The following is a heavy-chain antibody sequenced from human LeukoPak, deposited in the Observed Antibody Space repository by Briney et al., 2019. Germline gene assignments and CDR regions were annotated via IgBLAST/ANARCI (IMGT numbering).Heavy chain of an antibody. D-gene: IGHD6-6*01. V-gene: IGHV4-59*01. CDR3: ARVDPDSSSTLEVFDY. J-gene: IGHJ4*02. CDR1: SGSISSYY. Sequence: PSETLSLTCTVSSGSISSYYWSWIRQPPGKGLEWIGYTYYSGSTNYNPSLESRVTISVDTSKNQFSLKLSSVTAADTAVYYCARVDPDSSSTLEVFDYWGQGTLVTVSS. CDR2: TYYSGST.